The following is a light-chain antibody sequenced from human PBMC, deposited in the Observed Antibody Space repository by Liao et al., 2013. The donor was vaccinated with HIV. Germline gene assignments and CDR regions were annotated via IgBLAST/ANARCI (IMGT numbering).Light chain of an antibody. CDR1: SIGSKS. V-gene: IGLV3-21*01. Sequence: SYELTQPPSVSVAPGKTARITCGGNSIGSKSVHWYQQKPGQAPVLVIYYDSGRPSGIPERFSGSNSDNTPTLTVSGTQAVDEADYFCLAWDGDTAVFGTGTRVTVL. J-gene: IGLJ1*01. CDR3: LAWDGDTAV. CDR2: YDS.